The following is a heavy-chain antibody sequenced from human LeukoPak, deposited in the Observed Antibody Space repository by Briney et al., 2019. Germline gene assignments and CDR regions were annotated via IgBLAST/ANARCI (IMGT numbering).Heavy chain of an antibody. D-gene: IGHD5-12*01. V-gene: IGHV3-30*03. Sequence: LPGGSLILSCAASGFPFSGYGIHWVRQAPGKGLEWVALISYDGSNKYYADSVKGRFTISRDNSKDTLYLQMNSLRAEDTAVYYCASARALYGYSGYDEPYFDYWGQGTLVTVSS. J-gene: IGHJ4*02. CDR1: GFPFSGYG. CDR3: ASARALYGYSGYDEPYFDY. CDR2: ISYDGSNK.